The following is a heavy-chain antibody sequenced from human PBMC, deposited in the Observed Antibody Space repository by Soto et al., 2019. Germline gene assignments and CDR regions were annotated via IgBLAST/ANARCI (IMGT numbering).Heavy chain of an antibody. J-gene: IGHJ3*02. Sequence: GESLKISCKGSGYSFTSYWIGWVRQMPGKGLEWMGIIYPGDSDTRYSPSFQGQVTISADKSISTAYLQWSSLKASDTAMYYCARPQRDYIWGSYPDDAFDIWGQGTMVTVSS. V-gene: IGHV5-51*01. CDR3: ARPQRDYIWGSYPDDAFDI. D-gene: IGHD3-16*02. CDR1: GYSFTSYW. CDR2: IYPGDSDT.